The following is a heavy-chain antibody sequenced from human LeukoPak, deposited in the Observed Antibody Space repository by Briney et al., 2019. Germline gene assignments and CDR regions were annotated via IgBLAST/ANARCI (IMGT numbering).Heavy chain of an antibody. J-gene: IGHJ6*03. CDR3: ARAHSWLRFLYYYMDV. Sequence: SETLSLTCTVSGDSISRNDYYWGWIRQPPGKGLEWIGTIYYSGSAYYSPSLESRVTISVDTSKTQFSLKLSSVTAADTAVYYCARAHSWLRFLYYYMDVWGEGTTVTVSS. CDR2: IYYSGSA. CDR1: GDSISRNDYY. D-gene: IGHD5-12*01. V-gene: IGHV4-39*07.